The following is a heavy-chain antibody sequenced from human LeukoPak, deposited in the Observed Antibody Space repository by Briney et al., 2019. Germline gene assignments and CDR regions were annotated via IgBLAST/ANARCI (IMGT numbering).Heavy chain of an antibody. CDR1: GFTFSSYA. J-gene: IGHJ4*02. D-gene: IGHD3-22*01. CDR2: ISGSGGST. V-gene: IGHV3-23*01. Sequence: PGGSLRLSCAASGFTFSSYAMSWVRQAPGKGLEWVSAISGSGGSTYYADSVKGRFTISRDNSKNSLYLQMNSLRAEDTAVYYCAKFYYDSSGYYPTAFDYWGQGTLVTVSS. CDR3: AKFYYDSSGYYPTAFDY.